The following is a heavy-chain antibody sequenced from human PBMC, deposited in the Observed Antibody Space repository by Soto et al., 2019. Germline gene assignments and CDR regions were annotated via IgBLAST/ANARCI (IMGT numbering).Heavy chain of an antibody. V-gene: IGHV2-5*02. D-gene: IGHD3-3*01. J-gene: IGHJ4*02. CDR1: GFSLTTSGVG. CDR3: AHRILRTVFGLVTTTAIYFDF. Sequence: QITLNESGPTAVKPPETLTLTCTFSGFSLTTSGVGVGWIRQSPGKAPEWLALIYWDDDKRYSASLKSRLTITKDTSKNQVVLTMASVDPADTATYYCAHRILRTVFGLVTTTAIYFDFWGQGTPVVVSS. CDR2: IYWDDDK.